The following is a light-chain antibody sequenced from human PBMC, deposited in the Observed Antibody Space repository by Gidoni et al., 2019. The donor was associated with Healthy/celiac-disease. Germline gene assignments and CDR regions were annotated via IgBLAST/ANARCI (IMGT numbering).Light chain of an antibody. CDR1: QGISSA. CDR3: QQCQA. J-gene: IGKJ2*01. CDR2: DTS. Sequence: AIQLTQSPSSLSAAVGDRVTITCRASQGISSALAWYQQKPGKAPKLLTYDTSSLESGVPSRFSGSGSGTDFTLTISSLQPEDFATYYCQQCQAFGQGTKLEIK. V-gene: IGKV1-13*02.